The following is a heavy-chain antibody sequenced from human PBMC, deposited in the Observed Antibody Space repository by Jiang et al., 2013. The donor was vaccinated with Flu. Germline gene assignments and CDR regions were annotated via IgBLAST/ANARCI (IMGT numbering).Heavy chain of an antibody. CDR1: GYSISSGYY. D-gene: IGHD3-10*01. CDR3: ATTTGN. V-gene: IGHV4-38-2*02. Sequence: LLKPSETLSLTCTVSGYSISSGYYWGWVRQPPGKGLEWIGSISHTGTTYNNPSLKTRLTISLDTSKNQFSLMLTSVTAADTAVYYCATTTGNWGQGTLVTVSS. J-gene: IGHJ4*02. CDR2: ISHTGTT.